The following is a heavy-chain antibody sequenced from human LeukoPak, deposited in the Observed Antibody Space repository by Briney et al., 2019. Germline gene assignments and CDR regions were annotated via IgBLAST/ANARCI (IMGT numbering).Heavy chain of an antibody. V-gene: IGHV3-48*04. D-gene: IGHD5-18*01. CDR2: ISSSSSTI. CDR1: GFTFSSYA. Sequence: PGGSLRLSCAASGFTFSSYAMSWVRQAPGKGLEWVSYISSSSSTIYYADSVKGRFTISRDNAKNSLYLQMNSLRAEDTAVYYCARGSRGYSYIYYFDYWGQGTLVTVSS. J-gene: IGHJ4*02. CDR3: ARGSRGYSYIYYFDY.